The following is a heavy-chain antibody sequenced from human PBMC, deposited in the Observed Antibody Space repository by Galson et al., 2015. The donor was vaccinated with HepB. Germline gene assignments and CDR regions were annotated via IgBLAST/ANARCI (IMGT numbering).Heavy chain of an antibody. J-gene: IGHJ3*02. V-gene: IGHV1-69*01. CDR2: IIPIFGTA. CDR3: ARDNSGSSGWHDAFDI. Sequence: VKVSCKASGGTFSSYAISWVRQAPGQGLEWMGGIIPIFGTANYAQKFQGRVTITADESTSTAYMELSSLRSEDTAVYYCARDNSGSSGWHDAFDIWGQGTMVTVSS. CDR1: GGTFSSYA. D-gene: IGHD6-19*01.